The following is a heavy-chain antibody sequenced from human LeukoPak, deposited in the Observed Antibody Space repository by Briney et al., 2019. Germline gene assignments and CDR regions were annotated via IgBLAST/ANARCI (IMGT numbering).Heavy chain of an antibody. CDR2: ISSSSTYI. V-gene: IGHV3-21*01. Sequence: PGGPLRLSCAASGFTFITSSMSWVRQAPGKGLEWVSSISSSSTYIYYADSLKGRFTISRDNAKNSLYLQMNSLRAEDTAVYYCARDFDGGAFDIWGQGAMVTVSS. CDR1: GFTFITSS. CDR3: ARDFDGGAFDI. D-gene: IGHD3-9*01. J-gene: IGHJ3*02.